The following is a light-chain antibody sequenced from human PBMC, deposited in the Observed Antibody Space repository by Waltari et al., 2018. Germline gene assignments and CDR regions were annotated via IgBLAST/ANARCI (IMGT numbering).Light chain of an antibody. CDR1: QSISTW. J-gene: IGKJ4*01. CDR3: QHYDDYPPT. Sequence: DIQMTQSPSKLSASVGDRVTITCRASQSISTWLAWYQQKPGKAPKLLIYKASPLHSDVPSRFSGSGSGTEFTLTISSLQPDDFATFYCQHYDDYPPTFGGVTKVEIK. CDR2: KAS. V-gene: IGKV1-5*03.